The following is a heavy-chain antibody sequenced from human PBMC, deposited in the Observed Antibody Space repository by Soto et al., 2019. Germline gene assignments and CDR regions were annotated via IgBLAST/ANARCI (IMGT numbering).Heavy chain of an antibody. D-gene: IGHD1-7*01. CDR3: ARDHGTSTNNYYYYYYMDV. V-gene: IGHV3-30*03. CDR2: ISYDGSNK. J-gene: IGHJ6*03. CDR1: GLTFCNYD. Sequence: PGGSLRLSCAASGLTFCNYDMTWVRQAPGKGLEWVAVISYDGSNKYYADSVKGRFTISRDNSKNTLYLQMNSLRAEDTAVYYSARDHGTSTNNYYYYYYMDVWGKGNPGHRLL.